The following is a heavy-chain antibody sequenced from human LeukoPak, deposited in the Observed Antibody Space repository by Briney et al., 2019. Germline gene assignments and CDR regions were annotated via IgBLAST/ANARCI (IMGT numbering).Heavy chain of an antibody. CDR1: GFTFSSYA. V-gene: IGHV3-23*01. J-gene: IGHJ5*02. D-gene: IGHD6-19*01. CDR2: ISGSGGST. CDR3: AKDAIRELIAVAGIGFDP. Sequence: PGGPLRLSCAASGFTFSSYAISWVRQAPGKWLEWVSAISGSGGSTYYADSVKGRFTISRDNSKNTLYLQMNSLRAEDTAVYYCAKDAIRELIAVAGIGFDPWGQGTLVTVSS.